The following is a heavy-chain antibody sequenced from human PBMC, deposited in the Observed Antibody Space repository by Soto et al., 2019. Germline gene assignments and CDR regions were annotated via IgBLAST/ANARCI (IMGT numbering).Heavy chain of an antibody. D-gene: IGHD3-3*01. Sequence: ASVKVSCKVSGYTLTELSMHWVRQAPGKGLEWMGCFDPENGETIYAQKFQGRVTMTEDTSTDTAYMELSSLRSEDTAVYYCAPAGFWSGYYSSYYFDYWGQGTLVTVSS. CDR3: APAGFWSGYYSSYYFDY. CDR1: GYTLTELS. J-gene: IGHJ4*02. CDR2: FDPENGET. V-gene: IGHV1-24*01.